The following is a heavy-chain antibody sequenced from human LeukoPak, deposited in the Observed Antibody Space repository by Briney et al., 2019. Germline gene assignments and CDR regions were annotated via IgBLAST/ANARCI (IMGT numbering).Heavy chain of an antibody. CDR1: GFTFSTYS. V-gene: IGHV3-48*01. Sequence: GGSLRLSCAASGFTFSTYSMNWVRQAPGKGLEWVSYISSSSSTIYYADSVKGRFTISRDNAKNSLYLQMNSLRVEDTAVYYCARDQRYCSSTSCYRWFDPWGQGTLVTVSS. J-gene: IGHJ5*02. D-gene: IGHD2-2*02. CDR2: ISSSSSTI. CDR3: ARDQRYCSSTSCYRWFDP.